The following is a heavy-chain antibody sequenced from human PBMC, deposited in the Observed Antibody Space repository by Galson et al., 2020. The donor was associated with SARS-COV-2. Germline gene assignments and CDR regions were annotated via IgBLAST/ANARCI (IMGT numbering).Heavy chain of an antibody. Sequence: FGAASGFTLRRNAMSWVRQAPGRGLEWVSAIRDSDTFYADSVQGRFIISRDNSKSTLYLQMNGLRAEDTAIYYCAKVTWEAPGSDCWGQGTLVTVSS. D-gene: IGHD6-13*01. CDR1: GFTLRRNA. CDR2: IRDSDT. CDR3: AKVTWEAPGSDC. V-gene: IGHV3-23*01. J-gene: IGHJ4*02.